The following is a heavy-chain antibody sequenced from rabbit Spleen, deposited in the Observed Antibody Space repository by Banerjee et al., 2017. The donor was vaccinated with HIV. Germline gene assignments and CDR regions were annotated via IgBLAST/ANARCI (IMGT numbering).Heavy chain of an antibody. Sequence: QSLEESGGDLVKPGASLTLTCTASGFSFSSSYYMCWVRQAPGKGLEWIACIYAGSSGFTYYASWAKGRFTISKTSSTTVTLQMTSLTAADTATYFCARDAASSFSSYGMDLWGPGTLVTVS. CDR2: IYAGSSGFT. D-gene: IGHD8-1*01. V-gene: IGHV1S40*01. CDR3: ARDAASSFSSYGMDL. CDR1: GFSFSSSYY. J-gene: IGHJ6*01.